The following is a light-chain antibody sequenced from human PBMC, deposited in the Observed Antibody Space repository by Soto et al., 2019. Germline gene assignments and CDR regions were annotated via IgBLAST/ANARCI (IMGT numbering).Light chain of an antibody. Sequence: ILMTQSQATVSVSPGESATLSCRASKDIYYNVARYQHRPGQAPRLLLYRASTRAPGVPARFSSSGSGSEFTLTNKSLLPEDFAVSSCLQYYNLWAFGKGTKV. V-gene: IGKV3-15*01. CDR1: KDIYYN. CDR3: LQYYNLWA. J-gene: IGKJ1*01. CDR2: RAS.